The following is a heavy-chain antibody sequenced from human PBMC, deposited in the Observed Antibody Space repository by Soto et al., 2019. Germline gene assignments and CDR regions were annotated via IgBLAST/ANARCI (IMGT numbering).Heavy chain of an antibody. CDR2: IGTAGDT. CDR1: GFTFSSYD. J-gene: IGHJ3*02. Sequence: EVQLVESGGGLVQPGGSLRLSCAASGFTFSSYDMHWVRQATGKGLEWVSAIGTAGDTYYPGSVKGRFTISRENAKNSLYLQMNSLRAGDTAVHYCARDGTTDAFDIWGQGTMVTVSS. CDR3: ARDGTTDAFDI. V-gene: IGHV3-13*01. D-gene: IGHD1-7*01.